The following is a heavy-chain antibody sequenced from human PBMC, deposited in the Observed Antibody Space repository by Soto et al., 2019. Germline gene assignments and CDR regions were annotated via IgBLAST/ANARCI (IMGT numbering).Heavy chain of an antibody. CDR3: AKGGLSTTGLEY. V-gene: IGHV3-23*01. CDR2: ISSSGDGT. Sequence: GGSLRLSCEASGFTFSSSAMTWARQAPGQGLEWVSSISSSGDGTYYADSVEGRFTISRDNSKNTLYLQMNSLRAEDTAVYKCAKGGLSTTGLEYWGQGTLVTVSS. J-gene: IGHJ4*02. CDR1: GFTFSSSA. D-gene: IGHD1-1*01.